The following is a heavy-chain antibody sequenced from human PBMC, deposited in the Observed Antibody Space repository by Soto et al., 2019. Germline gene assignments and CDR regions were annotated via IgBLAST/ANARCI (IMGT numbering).Heavy chain of an antibody. J-gene: IGHJ4*02. D-gene: IGHD1-26*01. Sequence: PGGSLRLSCVASGFTFSSYAMSWVRQAPGKGLEWVSAVSINGATTYYADSVKGRFTISRDNSNNTLYLQMSSLRAEDTAVYYCVKDSRTYSGSYLSDYWGQGTLVTVSS. CDR3: VKDSRTYSGSYLSDY. V-gene: IGHV3-23*01. CDR2: VSINGATT. CDR1: GFTFSSYA.